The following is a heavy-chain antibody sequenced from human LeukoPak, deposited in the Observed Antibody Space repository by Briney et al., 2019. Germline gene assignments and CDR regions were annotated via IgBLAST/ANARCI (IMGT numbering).Heavy chain of an antibody. J-gene: IGHJ2*01. V-gene: IGHV4-34*01. CDR2: INHRGST. Sequence: SETLSLTCAVYGGSFSGYYWSWIRQPPGKGLEWIGEINHRGSTNYNPSLKSRVTISVDTSKNQFSLKLSSVTAADTAVYYCARQIRYWYFDLWGRGTLVTVSS. CDR3: ARQIRYWYFDL. CDR1: GGSFSGYY.